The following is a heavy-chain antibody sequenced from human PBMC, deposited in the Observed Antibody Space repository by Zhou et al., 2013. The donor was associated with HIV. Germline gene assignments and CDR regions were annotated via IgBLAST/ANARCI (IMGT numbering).Heavy chain of an antibody. CDR3: ARGRPTYYYGSGSYYPQY. V-gene: IGHV1-69*12. Sequence: QVQLVQSGAEVKKPGSSVKVSCKASGGTFSSYAISWVRQAPGQGLEWMGGIIPIFGTANYAQKFQGRVTITADESTSTAYMELSSLRSEDTAVYYCARGRPTYYYGSGSYYPQYWGQGTLVTVSS. D-gene: IGHD3-10*01. CDR2: IIPIFGTA. J-gene: IGHJ4*02. CDR1: GGTFSSYA.